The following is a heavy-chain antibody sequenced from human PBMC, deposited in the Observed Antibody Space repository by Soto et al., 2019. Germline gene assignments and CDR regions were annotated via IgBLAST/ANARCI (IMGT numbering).Heavy chain of an antibody. CDR1: GYSFTSYW. Sequence: VESLKISCKGSGYSFTSYWISWVRQIPWKGLEWMGRIDPSDSYTNYSPSFQGHVTISADKSISTAYLQWSSLKASDTAMYYCAGTKYSSSWYRQYNWSEHWGKENLVNVSS. V-gene: IGHV5-10-1*01. J-gene: IGHJ5*02. CDR2: IDPSDSYT. D-gene: IGHD6-13*01. CDR3: AGTKYSSSWYRQYNWSEH.